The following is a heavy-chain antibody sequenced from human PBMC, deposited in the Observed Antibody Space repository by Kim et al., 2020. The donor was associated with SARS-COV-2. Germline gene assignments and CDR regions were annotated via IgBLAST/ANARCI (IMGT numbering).Heavy chain of an antibody. J-gene: IGHJ4*02. D-gene: IGHD2-2*01. Sequence: GGSLRLSCVVSGIPFSNAWFNWVRQSPGKGLEWVGRIKSQSDGGTADLAAPVKGRFAISRDDSNNTLYLLMNSLRTDDSAVYYCTTVSMRWGQGTLVTVS. CDR2: IKSQSDGGTA. CDR3: TTVSMR. CDR1: GIPFSNAW. V-gene: IGHV3-15*01.